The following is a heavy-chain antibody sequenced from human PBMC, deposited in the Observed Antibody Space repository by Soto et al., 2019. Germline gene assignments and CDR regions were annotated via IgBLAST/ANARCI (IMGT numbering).Heavy chain of an antibody. D-gene: IGHD3-10*02. V-gene: IGHV4-59*01. CDR1: GGSISSYY. CDR2: IYYSGST. CDR3: AGDFYYDNRGGWLDP. Sequence: SETLSLTCTVSGGSISSYYWSWIRQPPGKGLEWIGYIYYSGSTNYNPSLKSRVTISVDTSKNQFSLKLSSVTAADPAVYYCAGDFYYDNRGGWLDPWGQGTLVTVSS. J-gene: IGHJ5*02.